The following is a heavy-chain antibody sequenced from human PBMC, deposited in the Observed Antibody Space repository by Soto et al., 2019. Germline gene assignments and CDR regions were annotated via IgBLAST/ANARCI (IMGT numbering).Heavy chain of an antibody. CDR3: AKERYSSSWYPLVCNY. CDR2: ISGSGGST. Sequence: PGGSLRLSCAASGFTFSSYGMHWVRQAPGKGLEWVSAISGSGGSTYYADSVKGRFTISRDNSKNTLYLQMNSLRAEDTAVYYCAKERYSSSWYPLVCNYWGQGTLVTVSS. V-gene: IGHV3-23*01. J-gene: IGHJ4*02. CDR1: GFTFSSYG. D-gene: IGHD6-13*01.